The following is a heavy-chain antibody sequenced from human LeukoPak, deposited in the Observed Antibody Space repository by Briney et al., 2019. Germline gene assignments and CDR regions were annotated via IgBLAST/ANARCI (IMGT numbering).Heavy chain of an antibody. J-gene: IGHJ5*02. V-gene: IGHV4-39*07. CDR1: GGSISSSSYY. CDR2: IYYSGRT. Sequence: SETLSLTCTVSGGSISSSSYYWGWIRQPPGKGLEWIGSIYYSGRTYYNPSLKTRVTVSLDTSKNQFSLNLISVTAADTAVYYCARSPQGTATTANWLDPWGQGTLVTVSS. D-gene: IGHD4-17*01. CDR3: ARSPQGTATTANWLDP.